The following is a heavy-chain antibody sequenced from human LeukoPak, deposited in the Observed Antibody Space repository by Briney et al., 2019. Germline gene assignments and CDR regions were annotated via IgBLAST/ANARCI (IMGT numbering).Heavy chain of an antibody. CDR1: GYSFTSFG. CDR2: ISAASGST. V-gene: IGHV1-18*01. D-gene: IGHD2-21*02. CDR3: AKEQEGTAIGGVFDC. Sequence: ASVKVSCMASGYSFTSFGLSWVRQAPGQGPEWMGWISAASGSTNYAQKFQDRVTMTTDTSTTTVYMGMRSLRSDDTAVYYCAKEQEGTAIGGVFDCWVQGTVVTVSS. J-gene: IGHJ4*02.